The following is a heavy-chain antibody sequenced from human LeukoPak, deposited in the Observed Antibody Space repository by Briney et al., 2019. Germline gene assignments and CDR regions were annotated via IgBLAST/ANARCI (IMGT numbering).Heavy chain of an antibody. CDR1: GYTFTGYY. V-gene: IGHV1-2*02. Sequence: ASVKVSCKASGYTFTGYYMHWVRQAPGRGLEWMGWINPNSGGTNYAQKFQGRVTMTRDTSISTAYMELSRLRSDDTAVYYCARDFEGYCSGGSCYKDGYYFDYWGQGTLVTVSS. J-gene: IGHJ4*02. CDR3: ARDFEGYCSGGSCYKDGYYFDY. D-gene: IGHD2-15*01. CDR2: INPNSGGT.